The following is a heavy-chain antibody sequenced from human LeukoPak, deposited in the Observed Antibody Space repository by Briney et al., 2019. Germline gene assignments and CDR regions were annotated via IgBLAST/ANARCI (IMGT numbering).Heavy chain of an antibody. Sequence: PGGSLRLSCAASGFTFSSYSMNWVRQAPGKGLEWVSYISSSSSTIYYADSVKGRFTISRDNAKNTLYLQMNSLRAEDTAVYYCARGSSSSWYPPFDYWGQRTLVTVSS. D-gene: IGHD6-13*01. CDR1: GFTFSSYS. J-gene: IGHJ4*02. V-gene: IGHV3-48*01. CDR3: ARGSSSSWYPPFDY. CDR2: ISSSSSTI.